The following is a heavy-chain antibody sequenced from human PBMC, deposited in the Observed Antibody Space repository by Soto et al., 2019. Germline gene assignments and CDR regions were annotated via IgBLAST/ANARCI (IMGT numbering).Heavy chain of an antibody. Sequence: SETLSLTCTVYGGSFSCYYWSWIRQPPGKGLEWIGEINHSGSTNYNPSLKSRVTISVDTSKNQFSLKLSSVTAADTAVYYCARAQXYDFWSGYYYYYYGMDVWGQGTTVTVSS. CDR1: GGSFSCYY. D-gene: IGHD3-3*01. J-gene: IGHJ6*02. V-gene: IGHV4-34*01. CDR3: ARAQXYDFWSGYYYYYYGMDV. CDR2: INHSGST.